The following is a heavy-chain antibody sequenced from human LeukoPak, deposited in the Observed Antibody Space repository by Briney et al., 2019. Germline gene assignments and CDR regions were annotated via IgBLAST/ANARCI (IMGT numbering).Heavy chain of an antibody. CDR3: ARGWIQLWRFDY. V-gene: IGHV1-69*05. CDR1: GGTFSSYA. Sequence: GASVKVSFKASGGTFSSYAISWVRQAPGQGLEWMGGIIPIFGTANYAQKFPGRVTITTDESTSTAYMELSSLRSEDTAVYYCARGWIQLWRFDYWGQGTLVTVSS. J-gene: IGHJ4*02. D-gene: IGHD5-18*01. CDR2: IIPIFGTA.